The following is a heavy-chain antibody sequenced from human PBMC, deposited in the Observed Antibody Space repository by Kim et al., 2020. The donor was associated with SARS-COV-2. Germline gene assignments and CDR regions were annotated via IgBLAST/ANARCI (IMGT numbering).Heavy chain of an antibody. CDR2: ISGSGGST. V-gene: IGHV3-23*01. CDR3: AKVYGDYIWGSYRYSEWGAFDI. CDR1: GFTFSSYA. Sequence: GESLRLSCAASGFTFSSYAMSWVRQAPGKGLEWVSAISGSGGSTYYADSVKGRFTISRDNSKNTLYLQMNSLRAEDTAVYYCAKVYGDYIWGSYRYSEWGAFDIWGQGTMVTVSS. D-gene: IGHD3-16*02. J-gene: IGHJ3*02.